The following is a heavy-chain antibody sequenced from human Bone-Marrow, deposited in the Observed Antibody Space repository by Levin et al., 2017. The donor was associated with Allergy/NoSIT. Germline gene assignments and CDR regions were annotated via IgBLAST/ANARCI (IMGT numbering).Heavy chain of an antibody. CDR2: IYSGGST. Sequence: GESLKISCAASGFTVSSHYMSWVRQAPGKGPEWVSVIYSGGSTYYADSVKCRFTISRDNSKNTLYLQMNSLRAEDTAVYYCARGWFGELLSHWGQGTLVTVSS. J-gene: IGHJ4*02. CDR1: GFTVSSHY. V-gene: IGHV3-53*01. D-gene: IGHD3-10*01. CDR3: ARGWFGELLSH.